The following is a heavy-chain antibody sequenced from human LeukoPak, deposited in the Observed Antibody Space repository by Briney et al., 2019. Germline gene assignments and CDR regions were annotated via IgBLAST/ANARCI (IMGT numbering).Heavy chain of an antibody. J-gene: IGHJ4*01. CDR1: GFTFSSYG. V-gene: IGHV3-30*18. D-gene: IGHD3-22*01. Sequence: GGSLRLSCAASGFTFSSYGMHWVRQAPGKGLEWVAVISYDGSNKYYADSVKGRFTISRDNSKNTLYLQMNSLRAEDTAVYYCAKDIIGYYDSSGLIDYSGQESWSPSPQ. CDR2: ISYDGSNK. CDR3: AKDIIGYYDSSGLIDY.